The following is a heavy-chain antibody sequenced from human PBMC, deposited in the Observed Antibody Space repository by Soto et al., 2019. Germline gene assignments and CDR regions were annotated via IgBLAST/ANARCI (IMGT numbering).Heavy chain of an antibody. CDR3: ARGLYRRGTYYAFDN. CDR2: ISAYNGNT. J-gene: IGHJ4*02. CDR1: GYTPTNYD. Sequence: GPEVKKPGASVKVSCKTSGYTPTNYDIGWVRQAPGQGLEYMGWISAYNGNTNYAPKLQDRVTLTTDTSTRTAYMELRSLQSDDTAIYYCARGLYRRGTYYAFDNWGQGTLVTVSS. V-gene: IGHV1-18*01. D-gene: IGHD1-26*01.